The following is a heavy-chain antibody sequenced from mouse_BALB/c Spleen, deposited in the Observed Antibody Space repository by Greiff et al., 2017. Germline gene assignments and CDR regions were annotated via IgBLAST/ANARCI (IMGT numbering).Heavy chain of an antibody. J-gene: IGHJ4*01. CDR2: ISCYNGAT. Sequence: LVKTGASVKISCKASGYSFTGYYMHWVKQSHGKSLEWIGYISCYNGATSYNQKFKGKATFTVDTSSSTAYMQFNSLTSEDSAVYYCASTITTGDYYAMDYWGQGTSVTVSS. V-gene: IGHV1S34*01. CDR1: GYSFTGYY. CDR3: ASTITTGDYYAMDY. D-gene: IGHD1-2*01.